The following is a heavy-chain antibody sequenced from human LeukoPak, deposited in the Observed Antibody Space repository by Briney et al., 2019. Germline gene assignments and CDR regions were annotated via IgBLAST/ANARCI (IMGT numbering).Heavy chain of an antibody. CDR3: ARGSSGSTKRYYFDS. J-gene: IGHJ4*02. CDR2: LYSSGDT. CDR1: GGSISGCY. V-gene: IGHV4-4*07. D-gene: IGHD6-19*01. Sequence: PSETLSLTCTVSGGSISGCYWNWVRQPADRGLEWIGRLYSSGDTYYNPSLKSRLTMSVDTSKNQFSLKLRSVTAADTAVYYCARGSSGSTKRYYFDSWGQGALVTVPS.